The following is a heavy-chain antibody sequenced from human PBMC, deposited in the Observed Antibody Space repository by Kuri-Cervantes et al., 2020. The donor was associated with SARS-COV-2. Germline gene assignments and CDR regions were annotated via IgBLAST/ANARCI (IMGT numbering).Heavy chain of an antibody. CDR2: ISAYNGNT. CDR1: GYTFTSYG. J-gene: IGHJ4*02. V-gene: IGHV1-18*01. Sequence: ASVKVSCKASGYTFTSYGISWVRQAPEQGLEWMGWISAYNGNTNYAQKLQGRVTMTTDTSTSTAYMELRSLRSDDTAVYYCARDRDSGTMVRGPMGAGYWGQGTLVTVSS. D-gene: IGHD3-10*01. CDR3: ARDRDSGTMVRGPMGAGY.